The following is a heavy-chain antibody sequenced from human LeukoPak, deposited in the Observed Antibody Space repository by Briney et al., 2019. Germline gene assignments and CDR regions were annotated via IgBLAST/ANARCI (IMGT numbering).Heavy chain of an antibody. CDR1: GGSISSRHCY. Sequence: PSETLSLTCTVSGGSISSRHCYWGWIRQPPGKGLEWIGYIYYSGSTYYNPSLKSRVTISVDTSKNQFSLKLSSVTAADTAVYYCARDFSSSSSEPLFDPWGQGTLVTVSS. D-gene: IGHD6-6*01. CDR3: ARDFSSSSSEPLFDP. J-gene: IGHJ5*02. V-gene: IGHV4-30-4*08. CDR2: IYYSGST.